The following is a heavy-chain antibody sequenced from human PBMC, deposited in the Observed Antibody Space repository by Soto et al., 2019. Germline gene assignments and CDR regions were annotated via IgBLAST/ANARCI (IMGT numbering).Heavy chain of an antibody. Sequence: QVQLVQSGAELKKPGASVKVSCKASGYTFTSYDINWVRQATGQGLEWLGWMNPNSGNTGYAQKFQGRVTMTRNTSIGTAYRELSSLRSEDTAVYYCARAIAVASTGFDYWGQGTLVTVSS. D-gene: IGHD6-19*01. J-gene: IGHJ4*02. CDR1: GYTFTSYD. V-gene: IGHV1-8*01. CDR3: ARAIAVASTGFDY. CDR2: MNPNSGNT.